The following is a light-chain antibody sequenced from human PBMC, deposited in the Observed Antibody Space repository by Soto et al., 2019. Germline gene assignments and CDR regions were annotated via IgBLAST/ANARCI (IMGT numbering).Light chain of an antibody. CDR2: NDD. CDR3: AAWDDSLQGPL. CDR1: SSSVGTNT. Sequence: QSVLTQSPSVSGTPGQRVTISCADTSSSVGTNTVSWYQHIPGTAPKVLIYNDDRRPSGVPDRFSASKSATSATLAISGLQSEDEADYYCAAWDDSLQGPLFGGGTKLTVL. V-gene: IGLV1-44*01. J-gene: IGLJ2*01.